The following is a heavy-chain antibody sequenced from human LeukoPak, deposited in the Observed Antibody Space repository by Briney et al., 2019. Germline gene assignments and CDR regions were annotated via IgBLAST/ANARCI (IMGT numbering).Heavy chain of an antibody. D-gene: IGHD6-13*01. CDR2: IYYSGTT. CDR1: GGSIDSNS. CDR3: ARRSSSWKNWFDP. V-gene: IGHV4-59*01. J-gene: IGHJ5*02. Sequence: KSSETLSLTCTVSGGSIDSNSWTWIRQPPGQGLEWIGYIYYSGTTNYNPSLKSRVTMSVDMSKNQFSLKLSSVTAADTAVYYCARRSSSWKNWFDPWGQGTLVTVSS.